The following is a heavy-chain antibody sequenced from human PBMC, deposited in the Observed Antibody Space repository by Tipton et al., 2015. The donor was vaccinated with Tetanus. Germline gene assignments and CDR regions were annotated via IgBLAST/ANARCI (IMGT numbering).Heavy chain of an antibody. CDR2: ISPFNENV. J-gene: IGHJ5*02. V-gene: IGHV1-18*01. Sequence: QLVQSGAEVKKPGASVKVSCKASGYTFTHYGVNWVRQAPGQGLEWMEWISPFNENVNYAEKFRGRLTMTTDRSTGAVSMDLRSLKSDDTAIYYCARGRGLGPHEYFEHWGQGTLVTVSS. D-gene: IGHD3/OR15-3a*01. CDR1: GYTFTHYG. CDR3: ARGRGLGPHEYFEH.